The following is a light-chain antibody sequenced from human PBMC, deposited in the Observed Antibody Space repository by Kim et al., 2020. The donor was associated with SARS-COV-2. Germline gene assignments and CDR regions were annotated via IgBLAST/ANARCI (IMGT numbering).Light chain of an antibody. CDR3: QQYGNSPGIT. V-gene: IGKV3-20*01. CDR1: HSVSNNY. J-gene: IGKJ5*01. CDR2: GAS. Sequence: PGETPPPPCGARHSVSNNYLSWYQQKPGQTPTLLIYGASSRPTGIPDRFSGSGSATDFTLTISRLEPEDFAVYYCQQYGNSPGITFGQGTRLEIK.